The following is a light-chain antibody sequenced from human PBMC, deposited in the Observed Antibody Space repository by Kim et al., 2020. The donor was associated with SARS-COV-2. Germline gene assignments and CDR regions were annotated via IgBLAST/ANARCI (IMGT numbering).Light chain of an antibody. Sequence: PWESATLSCRASQRISGYVGWYQHKPGQAPWLLIYDASNRATGIPDRFSGSGSGTDFTLTISSLEPEDFAIYYCQQRNNWPPAVTFGGGTKVDIK. J-gene: IGKJ4*01. CDR1: QRISGY. CDR3: QQRNNWPPAVT. CDR2: DAS. V-gene: IGKV3-11*01.